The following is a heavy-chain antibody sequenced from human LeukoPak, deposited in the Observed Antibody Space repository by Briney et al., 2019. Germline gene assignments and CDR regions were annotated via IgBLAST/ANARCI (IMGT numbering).Heavy chain of an antibody. CDR2: LSGDGGTT. V-gene: IGHV3-74*01. CDR3: VRGIASSRSVAIDL. J-gene: IGHJ4*02. Sequence: GGSLRLSCAASDFTFSSHWMYWARQAPGKGLVWVARLSGDGGTTRHADSVKGRFTISRDNAKNTLYLQMNSLGVEDPALYCCVRGIASSRSVAIDLWGQGTLVAVSS. D-gene: IGHD6-13*01. CDR1: DFTFSSHW.